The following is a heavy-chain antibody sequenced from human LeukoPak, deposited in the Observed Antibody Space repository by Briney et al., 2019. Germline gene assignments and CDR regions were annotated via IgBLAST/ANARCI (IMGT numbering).Heavy chain of an antibody. CDR2: ISSSSSYI. CDR3: ARVDWSVVPAAITPLYFDY. V-gene: IGHV3-21*01. D-gene: IGHD2-2*02. J-gene: IGHJ4*02. Sequence: GGSLRLSCAASGFTFSSYSMNWVRQAPGKGLEWVSSISSSSSYIYYADSVKGRFTISRGNAKNSLYLQMNSLRAEDTAVYYCARVDWSVVPAAITPLYFDYWGQGTLVTVSS. CDR1: GFTFSSYS.